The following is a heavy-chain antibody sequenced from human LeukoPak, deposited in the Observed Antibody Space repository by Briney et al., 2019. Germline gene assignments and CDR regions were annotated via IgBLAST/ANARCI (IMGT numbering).Heavy chain of an antibody. CDR2: ISYGGST. CDR1: VGSISSGDYY. V-gene: IGHV4-30-4*08. D-gene: IGHD2-15*01. CDR3: ARGFRYCSGGSCYTRGIYYYYYMDV. Sequence: PSETLSLTCTVSVGSISSGDYYCSWIRQPPGKGLEWVGYISYGGSTYYNPSLKSRVTISVDTSKNQFSLRLSSATAADTAVYYWARGFRYCSGGSCYTRGIYYYYYMDVWGKGTTVTVSS. J-gene: IGHJ6*03.